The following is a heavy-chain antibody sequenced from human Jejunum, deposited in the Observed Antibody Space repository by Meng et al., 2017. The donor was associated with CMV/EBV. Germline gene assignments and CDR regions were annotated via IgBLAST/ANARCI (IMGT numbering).Heavy chain of an antibody. Sequence: QVQLGQSGAEVKKPGASWKVSCNASGYTFTNYYMHWVRQAPGQGLEWMGIINTSVGYTSHAQKFQGRVTMTRDTSTSTVHMEVSSLRSADTAVYYCARASRVLGGFDYWGQGTLVTVSS. J-gene: IGHJ4*02. CDR1: GYTFTNYY. D-gene: IGHD3-16*01. CDR2: INTSVGYT. V-gene: IGHV1-46*01. CDR3: ARASRVLGGFDY.